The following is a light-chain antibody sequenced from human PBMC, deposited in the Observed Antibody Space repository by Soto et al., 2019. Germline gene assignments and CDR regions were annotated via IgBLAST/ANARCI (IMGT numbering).Light chain of an antibody. CDR3: NSYTSKSTGV. CDR1: SSDVGGYNY. Sequence: QSALTQPAFVSGSPGQSITISCTGTSSDVGGYNYVSWYQQHPGKAPKLIIYEVSNRPSGVSNRFSGSKSGNTASLTISGLQAEDEADYYCNSYTSKSTGVFGTGTKLTVL. V-gene: IGLV2-14*01. CDR2: EVS. J-gene: IGLJ1*01.